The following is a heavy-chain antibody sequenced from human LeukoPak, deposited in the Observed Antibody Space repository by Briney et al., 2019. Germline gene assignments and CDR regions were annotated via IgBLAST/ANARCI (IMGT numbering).Heavy chain of an antibody. J-gene: IGHJ4*02. CDR2: IHYSGTT. D-gene: IGHD5-18*01. V-gene: IGHV4-39*01. CDR3: ARHRYSYGSMNDY. Sequence: SETLSLTCTVSGGSISSGTYYWGWIRQAPGKGLEWIGSIHYSGTTYYNPSLKSRVTISVDTSKNQFSLKVNSVTAADTAVYYCARHRYSYGSMNDYWGQGTLLTVSS. CDR1: GGSISSGTYY.